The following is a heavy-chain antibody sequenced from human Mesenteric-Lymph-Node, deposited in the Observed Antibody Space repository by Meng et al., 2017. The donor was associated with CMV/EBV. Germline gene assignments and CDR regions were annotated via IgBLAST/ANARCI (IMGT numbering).Heavy chain of an antibody. CDR1: GFTFDSHV. CDR3: ARQVMIEDAFDI. Sequence: GESLKISCAASGFTFDSHVMYWVRQFPGKGLEWVSVIYSGGSTYYADSVKGRFTISRDNSKNTLYLQMNSLRAEDTAVYYCARQVMIEDAFDIWGQGTMVTVSS. D-gene: IGHD3-22*01. V-gene: IGHV3-66*02. CDR2: IYSGGST. J-gene: IGHJ3*02.